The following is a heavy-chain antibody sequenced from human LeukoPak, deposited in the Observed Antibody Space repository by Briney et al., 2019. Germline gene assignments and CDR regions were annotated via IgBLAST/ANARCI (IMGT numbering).Heavy chain of an antibody. D-gene: IGHD6-13*01. CDR2: TSGSGAGT. Sequence: GGSLRLSCAASGFTFSNYAMSWVRQAPGKGLEGVSATSGSGAGTHYADSVKGRFTISRDNSKNTLYLQMNSLRAEDTAVYYCAKDLRYSSSWYFDYWGQGTLVTVSS. CDR1: GFTFSNYA. CDR3: AKDLRYSSSWYFDY. V-gene: IGHV3-23*01. J-gene: IGHJ4*02.